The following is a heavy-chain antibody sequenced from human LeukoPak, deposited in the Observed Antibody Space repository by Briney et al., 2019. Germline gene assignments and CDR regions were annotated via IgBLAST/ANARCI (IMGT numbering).Heavy chain of an antibody. D-gene: IGHD2-15*01. CDR1: GFTFDDYA. J-gene: IGHJ3*02. CDR3: AKAHGRGYCSGGSCYSGDAFDI. Sequence: PGGSLRLSCAASGFTFDDYAMHWVRQAPGKGLEWVSGISWNSGSIGYADSVKGRFTISRDNAKNSLHLQMNSLRAGDTALYYCAKAHGRGYCSGGSCYSGDAFDIWGQGTMVTVSS. CDR2: ISWNSGSI. V-gene: IGHV3-9*01.